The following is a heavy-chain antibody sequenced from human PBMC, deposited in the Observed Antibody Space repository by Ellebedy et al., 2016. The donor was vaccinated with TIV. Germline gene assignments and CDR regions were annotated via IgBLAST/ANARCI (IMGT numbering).Heavy chain of an antibody. V-gene: IGHV3-13*01. J-gene: IGHJ2*01. Sequence: GASLKISCAASGFSLTGSDLHWVRRPAGKGLEWVSASGAAGDTYYPDSVRGRFTISRESAKNSFYLQMNSLTAGDTAVYYCARGGPGGDNWFFGLWGRGTQVTVSS. D-gene: IGHD3-10*01. CDR3: ARGGPGGDNWFFGL. CDR1: GFSLTGSD. CDR2: SGAAGDT.